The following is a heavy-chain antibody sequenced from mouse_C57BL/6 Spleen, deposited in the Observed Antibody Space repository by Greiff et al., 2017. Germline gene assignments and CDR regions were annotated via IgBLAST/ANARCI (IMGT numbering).Heavy chain of an antibody. V-gene: IGHV1-64*01. J-gene: IGHJ2*01. CDR1: GYTFTSYW. D-gene: IGHD4-1*01. CDR2: IHPNSGST. Sequence: QVQLQQPGAELVKPGASVKLSCKASGYTFTSYWMHWVKQRPGQGLEWIGMIHPNSGSTNYNEKFKSKATLTVDKSSSTAYMQLSSLTSEDSAVYYCARSGTGPYFDDWGQGTTLTVSS. CDR3: ARSGTGPYFDD.